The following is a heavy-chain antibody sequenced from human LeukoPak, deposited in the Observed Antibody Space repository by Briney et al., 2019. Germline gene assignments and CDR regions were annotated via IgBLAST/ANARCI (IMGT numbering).Heavy chain of an antibody. CDR1: GFTLSSYS. V-gene: IGHV3-21*01. CDR2: INSSSSYI. Sequence: GGPLRLSCAASGFTLSSYSMNWVRQAPGKGLECVSSINSSSSYIYYADSVKGRFNLSRDNAKNSVYLQMNSLRAEDTAVYYCARDLRDYYDSSGYYHLGYWGQGTLVTVSS. CDR3: ARDLRDYYDSSGYYHLGY. J-gene: IGHJ4*02. D-gene: IGHD3-22*01.